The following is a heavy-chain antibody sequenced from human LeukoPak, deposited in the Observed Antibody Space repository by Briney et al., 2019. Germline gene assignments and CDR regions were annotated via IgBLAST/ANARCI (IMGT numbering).Heavy chain of an antibody. CDR1: GFTFSSYA. V-gene: IGHV3-23*01. CDR3: AKGRYYYDSSGYYYY. Sequence: GRSLRLSCAASGFTFSSYAIHWVRQAPGMGLEWVSGIGPSGTRTYYADSVKGRFAISRDNSRNTVYLQMNSLRADDTAVYYCAKGRYYYDSSGYYYYWGQGTLVTVSS. D-gene: IGHD3-22*01. J-gene: IGHJ4*02. CDR2: IGPSGTRT.